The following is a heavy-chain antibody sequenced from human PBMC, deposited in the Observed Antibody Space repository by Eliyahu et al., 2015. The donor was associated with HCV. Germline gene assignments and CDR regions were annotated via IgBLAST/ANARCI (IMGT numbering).Heavy chain of an antibody. D-gene: IGHD3-22*01. V-gene: IGHV1-2*02. CDR2: IHGDSGAT. Sequence: QVQLVQSGTXVEXPGASVXVSXKASGYTFTDYXXXXVRQAPGQGLEWMGWIHGDSGATHLAPKFRGRVTMTRDTSVSTAYMELSGLTSDDTATYYCAKYTSSVTGADFWGHGSLVIVSS. J-gene: IGHJ4*01. CDR3: AKYTSSVTGADF. CDR1: GYTFTDYX.